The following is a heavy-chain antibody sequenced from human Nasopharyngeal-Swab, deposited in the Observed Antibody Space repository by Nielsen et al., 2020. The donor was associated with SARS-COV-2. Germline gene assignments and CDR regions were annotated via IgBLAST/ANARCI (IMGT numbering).Heavy chain of an antibody. V-gene: IGHV4-59*01. CDR2: IYDSGNT. D-gene: IGHD3-3*01. J-gene: IGHJ4*02. CDR3: ARAQDFWSPFDY. Sequence: GSLRLSCTVSGNSIRNYSWNWIRQPPGKGLEWIGHIYDSGNTNYNSSLKSRVTISVDTSKNQFSLKLSSVTAADTAVYYCARAQDFWSPFDYWGQGALVTVSS. CDR1: GNSIRNYS.